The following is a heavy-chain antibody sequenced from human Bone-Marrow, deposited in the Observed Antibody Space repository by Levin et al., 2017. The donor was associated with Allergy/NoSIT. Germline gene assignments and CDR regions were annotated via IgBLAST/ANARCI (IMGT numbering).Heavy chain of an antibody. CDR2: ITSSGDST. Sequence: GGSLRLSCVASGFTFRHYTMNWVRQAPGKGLEWVSCITSSGDSTYYADSVKGRFTLSLDHAKNSLYLQLNRLRDEDTAMYYCARDPARGYYDSSGYSGDHWGQGTLVTVSS. V-gene: IGHV3-48*02. J-gene: IGHJ4*02. D-gene: IGHD3-22*01. CDR1: GFTFRHYT. CDR3: ARDPARGYYDSSGYSGDH.